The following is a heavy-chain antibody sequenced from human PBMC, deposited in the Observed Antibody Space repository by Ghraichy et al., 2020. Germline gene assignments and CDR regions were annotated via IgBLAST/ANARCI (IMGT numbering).Heavy chain of an antibody. V-gene: IGHV3-43*02. CDR2: ISVDGGST. Sequence: GGSLRLSCAASGFTFDDYAMHWVRQAPGKGLEWVSLISVDGGSTYYADSVKGRFTISRDNSKNSLYLQMNSLRTEDTALYYCAKDISSLRFLEWLLPDGYYFDYWGQGTLVTVSS. J-gene: IGHJ4*02. CDR1: GFTFDDYA. D-gene: IGHD3-3*01. CDR3: AKDISSLRFLEWLLPDGYYFDY.